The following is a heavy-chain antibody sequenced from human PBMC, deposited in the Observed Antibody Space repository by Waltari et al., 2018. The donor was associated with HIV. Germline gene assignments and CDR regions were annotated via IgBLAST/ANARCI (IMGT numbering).Heavy chain of an antibody. D-gene: IGHD5-18*01. Sequence: QLQLQESGPGLVKPSETLSLTCTVSGGSISSSSYYWGWIRQPPGKGLEWIGSIYYSGSTYYNPSLKSRVTISVDTSKNQFSLKLSSVTAADTAVYYCASLHGGYSYGLYYFDYWGQGTLVTVSS. CDR1: GGSISSSSYY. CDR2: IYYSGST. CDR3: ASLHGGYSYGLYYFDY. V-gene: IGHV4-39*01. J-gene: IGHJ4*02.